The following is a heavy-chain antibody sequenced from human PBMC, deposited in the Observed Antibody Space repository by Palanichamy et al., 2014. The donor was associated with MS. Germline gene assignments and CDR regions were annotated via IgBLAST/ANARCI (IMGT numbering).Heavy chain of an antibody. D-gene: IGHD4-17*01. CDR2: ISGSGGST. V-gene: IGHV3-23*01. J-gene: IGHJ4*02. CDR1: GFTFSSYA. CDR3: AKRYDYGDYGGAYYFDY. Sequence: EVQLLESGGGLVQPGGSLRLSCAASGFTFSSYAMSWVRQAPGKGLEWVSAISGSGGSTYYADSVKGRFTISRDNSKNTLYLQMNSLRAEDTAVYYCAKRYDYGDYGGAYYFDYWGQGTLVTVSS.